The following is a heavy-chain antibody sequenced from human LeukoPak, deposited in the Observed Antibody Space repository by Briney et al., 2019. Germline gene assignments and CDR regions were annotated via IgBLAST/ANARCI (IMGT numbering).Heavy chain of an antibody. J-gene: IGHJ4*02. CDR2: IKQGEGDK. CDR1: GFTFSDSS. Sequence: PGGSLRLSCVASGFTFSDSSMSWVRQAPGKGLEWLANIKQGEGDKFYLESVMGRFTISRDNGNNSLFLQLTSLRVEDTAVYYCARGGLFGILDYWGQGARVTVS. D-gene: IGHD3-3*01. V-gene: IGHV3-7*01. CDR3: ARGGLFGILDY.